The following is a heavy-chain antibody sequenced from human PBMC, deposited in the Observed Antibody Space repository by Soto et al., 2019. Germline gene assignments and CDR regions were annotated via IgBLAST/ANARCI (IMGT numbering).Heavy chain of an antibody. Sequence: QVQLVQSGAEVKKPGASVKVSCKASGYTFTSYGISWMRQAPGQGLEWMGWISAYNGNTNYAQKLQRRVTMTTDTSTSTAYMELRGLSSDDTTGYYCARALVPEWYFDYWGQGTLVTVSS. CDR1: GYTFTSYG. V-gene: IGHV1-18*01. CDR2: ISAYNGNT. J-gene: IGHJ4*02. CDR3: ARALVPEWYFDY. D-gene: IGHD3-3*01.